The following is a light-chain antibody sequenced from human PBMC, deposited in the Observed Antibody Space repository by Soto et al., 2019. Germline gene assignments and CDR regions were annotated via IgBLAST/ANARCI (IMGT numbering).Light chain of an antibody. CDR2: NNN. CDR1: SSNIGKNT. CDR3: AAWDDSLNGVV. Sequence: QSVLTQPPSASGTPGQRVTISCSGSSSNIGKNTVNWYQQLPGTAPKLLICNNNQRPSGVPDRFSGSKSGTSASLAISGLQSEDETDYYCAAWDDSLNGVVFGGGTKLTVL. V-gene: IGLV1-44*01. J-gene: IGLJ3*02.